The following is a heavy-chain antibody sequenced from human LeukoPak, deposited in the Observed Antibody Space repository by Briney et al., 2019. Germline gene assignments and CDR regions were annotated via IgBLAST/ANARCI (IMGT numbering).Heavy chain of an antibody. V-gene: IGHV4-39*07. J-gene: IGHJ6*03. D-gene: IGHD4-17*01. Sequence: PSETLSLTCTVSGGSISSSSYYWGWIRQPPGKGLEWIGSIYYSGSTYYNPSLKSRVTMSVDTSKNQFSLKLSSVTAADTAVYYCASYGDYDYYMDVWGKGTTVTVSS. CDR2: IYYSGST. CDR1: GGSISSSSYY. CDR3: ASYGDYDYYMDV.